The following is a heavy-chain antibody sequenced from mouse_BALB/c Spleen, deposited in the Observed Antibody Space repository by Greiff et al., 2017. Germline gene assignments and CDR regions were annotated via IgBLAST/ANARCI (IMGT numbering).Heavy chain of an antibody. Sequence: VQLKESGAELVKPGASVKLSCTASGFNIKDTYMHWVKQRPEQGLEWIGRIDPANGNTKYDPKFQGKATITADTSSNTAYLQLSSLTSEDTAVYYCAREYCNYVLFAYWGQGTLVTVSA. CDR3: AREYCNYVLFAY. J-gene: IGHJ3*01. CDR2: IDPANGNT. V-gene: IGHV14-3*02. CDR1: GFNIKDTY. D-gene: IGHD2-10*02.